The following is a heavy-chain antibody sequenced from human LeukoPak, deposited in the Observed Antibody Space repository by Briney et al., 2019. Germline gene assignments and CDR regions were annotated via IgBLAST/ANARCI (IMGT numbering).Heavy chain of an antibody. CDR3: ARDSVTTTAFDI. J-gene: IGHJ3*02. CDR1: GGSISSSSYY. Sequence: SETLSLTCTVSGGSISSSSYYWGWIRQPPGKGLEWIGYIYYSGSTNYNPSLKSRVTISVDTSKNQFSLKLSSVTAADTAVYYCARDSVTTTAFDIWGQGTMVTVSS. V-gene: IGHV4-61*01. CDR2: IYYSGST. D-gene: IGHD4-17*01.